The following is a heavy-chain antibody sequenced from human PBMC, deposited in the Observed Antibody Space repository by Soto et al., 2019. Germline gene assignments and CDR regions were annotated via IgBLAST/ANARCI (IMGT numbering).Heavy chain of an antibody. D-gene: IGHD4-17*01. CDR1: GFTSNDYA. Sequence: GGSLRLSCAASGFTSNDYAMHWVRQVPGKGLEWVAGIYYNSKREGYGDSVKGRFTIFRDNAKNSLYLQMNSLRAEDTAVYYCAKTLYHRFRYGRYYYYGMDVWGQGTTVTVSS. CDR2: IYYNSKRE. CDR3: AKTLYHRFRYGRYYYYGMDV. V-gene: IGHV3-9*02. J-gene: IGHJ6*02.